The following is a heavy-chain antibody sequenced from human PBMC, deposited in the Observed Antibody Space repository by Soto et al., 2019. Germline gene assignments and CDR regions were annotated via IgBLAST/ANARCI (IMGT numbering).Heavy chain of an antibody. D-gene: IGHD6-13*01. J-gene: IGHJ4*02. V-gene: IGHV3-21*01. CDR3: ARVTAAAGVFDY. CDR2: ISSSSSYI. Sequence: GGSLRLSCVASGFSFSSYGMSWVRQAPGKGLEWVSSISSSSSYIYYADSVKGRFTISRDNAKNSLYLQMNSLRAEDTAVYYCARVTAAAGVFDYWGQGTLVTVSS. CDR1: GFSFSSYG.